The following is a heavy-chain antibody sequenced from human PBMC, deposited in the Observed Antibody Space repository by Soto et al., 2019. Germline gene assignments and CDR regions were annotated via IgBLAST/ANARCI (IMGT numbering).Heavy chain of an antibody. Sequence: SETLSLTCTVSGVPISTDDYYWTWIRQPPGKGLEWIGYIYYSGSTYYNWSLKSRVTISIDTSKNQFSLKLSSVTAADTAVYYCARAPLRGVTNYYYYGMDVWGQGTTVTVSS. J-gene: IGHJ6*02. V-gene: IGHV4-30-4*02. CDR2: IYYSGST. CDR1: GVPISTDDYY. CDR3: ARAPLRGVTNYYYYGMDV. D-gene: IGHD4-17*01.